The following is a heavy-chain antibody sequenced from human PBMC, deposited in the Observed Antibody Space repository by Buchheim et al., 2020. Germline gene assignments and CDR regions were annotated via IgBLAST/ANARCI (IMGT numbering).Heavy chain of an antibody. CDR3: AKASSAGNYYYGMDV. CDR2: IYHHGST. D-gene: IGHD6-13*01. Sequence: QVQLQESGPGLVKPSGTLSLTCAVSGGSISGDNWWSWVRQTPEKGLEWIGEIYHHGSTNYNPSLESRVTISVVKSKNQFSLKVNSVTAADTAVYYCAKASSAGNYYYGMDVWGQGTT. J-gene: IGHJ6*02. V-gene: IGHV4-4*02. CDR1: GGSISGDNW.